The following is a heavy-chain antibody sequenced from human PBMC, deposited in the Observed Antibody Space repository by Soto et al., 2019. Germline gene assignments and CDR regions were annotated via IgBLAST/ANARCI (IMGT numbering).Heavy chain of an antibody. CDR1: GFTFGDYA. D-gene: IGHD6-19*01. V-gene: IGHV3-49*03. CDR2: IRSKAYGGTT. J-gene: IGHJ3*02. Sequence: EVQLVESGGGLVQPGRSLRLSCTASGFTFGDYAMSWFRQAPGKGLEWVGFIRSKAYGGTTEYAASVKGRFTISRDDSKSIAYLQMNSLKTEDTAVYYCTRWFLRQWLNHDAFDIWGQGTMVTVSS. CDR3: TRWFLRQWLNHDAFDI.